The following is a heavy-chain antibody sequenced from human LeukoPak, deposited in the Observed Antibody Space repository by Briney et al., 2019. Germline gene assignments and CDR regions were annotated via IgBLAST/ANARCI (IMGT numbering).Heavy chain of an antibody. CDR1: GFTFSSYW. CDR3: AKDIREWLVLTALDY. Sequence: GGSLRLSCAASGFTFSSYWMHWVRQAPGKGLEWVSGISWNSGSIGYADSVKGRFTISRDNAKNSLYLQMNSLRAEDTALYYCAKDIREWLVLTALDYWGQGTLVTVSS. J-gene: IGHJ4*02. V-gene: IGHV3-9*01. D-gene: IGHD6-19*01. CDR2: ISWNSGSI.